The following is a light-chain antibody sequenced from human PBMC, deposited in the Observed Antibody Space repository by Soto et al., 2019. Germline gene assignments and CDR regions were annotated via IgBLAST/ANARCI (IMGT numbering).Light chain of an antibody. J-gene: IGKJ4*01. Sequence: EIVLTQSPATLSFSPGERATLSCRASQSVDKYLVWYQQKPGQAPRLLIYDASSRATGIPARFSGSGSGTDFSLTITSLEPEEFAVYYCQQRNTWPLTFGGGTKLEIK. CDR3: QQRNTWPLT. CDR2: DAS. V-gene: IGKV3-11*01. CDR1: QSVDKY.